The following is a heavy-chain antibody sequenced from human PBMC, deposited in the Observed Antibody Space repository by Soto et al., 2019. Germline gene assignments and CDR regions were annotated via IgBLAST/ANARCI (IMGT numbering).Heavy chain of an antibody. CDR2: ISYDGSNK. V-gene: IGHV3-30-3*01. Sequence: QVQLVESGGGVVQPGRSLRLSCAASGFTFSSYAMHWVRHAPGKGLEWVAVISYDGSNKYYADSVKGRFTISRDNSKNMLYLQMNSLRAEDTAVYYCARGYGELTTSGGDYWGQGTLVTVSS. D-gene: IGHD1-26*01. CDR3: ARGYGELTTSGGDY. J-gene: IGHJ4*02. CDR1: GFTFSSYA.